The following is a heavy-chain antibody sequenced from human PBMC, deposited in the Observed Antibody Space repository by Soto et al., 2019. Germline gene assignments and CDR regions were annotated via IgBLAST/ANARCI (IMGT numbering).Heavy chain of an antibody. CDR3: AKQSTENWFDP. D-gene: IGHD4-17*01. CDR1: GFTLSSYG. V-gene: IGHV3-30*18. J-gene: IGHJ5*02. Sequence: PGGSLRLSCAASGFTLSSYGMHWVRQAPGKGLEWVAIISYDGSKKYYTDSVKGRFTISRDNSKNTLYLQMNSLRVEDTAVYYCAKQSTENWFDPWGQGTLVTVSS. CDR2: ISYDGSKK.